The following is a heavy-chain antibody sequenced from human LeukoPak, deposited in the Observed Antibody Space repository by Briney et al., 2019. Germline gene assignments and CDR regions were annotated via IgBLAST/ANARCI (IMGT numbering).Heavy chain of an antibody. J-gene: IGHJ3*02. CDR3: ARDKKGSSSVYAFDI. Sequence: PSETLSLTCIVSRGSIRSGGYYWSWIRQHPGKGLECIGYIIYWGSTYYNPSLQSRVTISVDTSKNQFSLKLSSVTAADTAVYYCARDKKGSSSVYAFDIWGQGTMVTVSS. D-gene: IGHD6-6*01. CDR1: RGSIRSGGYY. CDR2: IIYWGST. V-gene: IGHV4-31*03.